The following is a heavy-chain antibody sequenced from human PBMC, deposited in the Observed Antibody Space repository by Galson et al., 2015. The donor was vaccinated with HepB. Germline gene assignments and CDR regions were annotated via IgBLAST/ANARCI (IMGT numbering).Heavy chain of an antibody. V-gene: IGHV3-48*02. CDR3: ARDSGIARADDY. J-gene: IGHJ4*02. D-gene: IGHD6-13*01. CDR1: GFTFSTYS. CDR2: INGGSSTI. Sequence: SLRLSCAASGFTFSTYSMTWVRQAPGKGLEWVSYINGGSSTIYYADSVKGRFTISRDNAKNSLYLQMNSLRDDDTAVYYCARDSGIARADDYWGQGTLVTVSS.